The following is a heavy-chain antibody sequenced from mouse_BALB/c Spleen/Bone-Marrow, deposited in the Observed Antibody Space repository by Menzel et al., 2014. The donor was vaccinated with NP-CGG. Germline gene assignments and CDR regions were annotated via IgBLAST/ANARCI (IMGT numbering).Heavy chain of an antibody. CDR3: ARELLAY. V-gene: IGHV5-17*02. J-gene: IGHJ3*01. Sequence: VQVVESGGGLVQPGGSRKLSCAASGFTFSSFGMHWVRQAPEKGLEWVAYISSGSSTIYYADTVKGRFTISRDNPKNTLFLQMTSLRSEDTAMYYCARELLAYWGQGTLVTVSA. CDR1: GFTFSSFG. CDR2: ISSGSSTI. D-gene: IGHD2-12*01.